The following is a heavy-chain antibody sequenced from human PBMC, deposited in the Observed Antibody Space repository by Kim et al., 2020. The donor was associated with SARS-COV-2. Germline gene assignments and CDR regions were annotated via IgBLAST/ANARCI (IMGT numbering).Heavy chain of an antibody. J-gene: IGHJ4*02. Sequence: STHYEDSVKGRFTISRDNSKNTLYLQMNSLRAEDTAVYYCAKADSSGGIDYWGQGTLVTVSS. CDR2: ST. V-gene: IGHV3-23*01. D-gene: IGHD6-19*01. CDR3: AKADSSGGIDY.